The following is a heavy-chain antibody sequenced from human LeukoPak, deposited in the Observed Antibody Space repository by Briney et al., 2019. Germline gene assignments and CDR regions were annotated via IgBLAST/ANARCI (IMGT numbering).Heavy chain of an antibody. Sequence: GGSLRLSCAASGFTFSSYAMHWVRQAPGKGLEWVAVISYDGSNKYYADSVKGRFTISRDNSKNTLYLQMNSLRAEGTAVYYCAREGIAVAGTAHFDYWGQGTLVTVSS. CDR1: GFTFSSYA. CDR2: ISYDGSNK. CDR3: AREGIAVAGTAHFDY. V-gene: IGHV3-30-3*01. J-gene: IGHJ4*02. D-gene: IGHD6-19*01.